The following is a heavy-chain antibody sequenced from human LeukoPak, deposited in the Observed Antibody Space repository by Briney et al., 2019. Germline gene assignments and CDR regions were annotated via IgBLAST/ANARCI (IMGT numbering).Heavy chain of an antibody. CDR3: ARRLSVTGREFDY. J-gene: IGHJ4*02. CDR1: GYSFTNYW. CDR2: MYPGDSSV. Sequence: GESLKISCKGSGYSFTNYWIVWVRQLPGKGLEWMGIMYPGDSSVRYSPSFQGQVTMSADTSISTAYLQWSSLKASDTAVYYCARRLSVTGREFDYWGQGTLVTISS. V-gene: IGHV5-51*01. D-gene: IGHD2-8*02.